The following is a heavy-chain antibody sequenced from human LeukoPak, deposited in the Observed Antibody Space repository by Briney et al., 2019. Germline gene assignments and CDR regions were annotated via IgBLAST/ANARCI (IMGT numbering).Heavy chain of an antibody. CDR1: GFTLSTYW. V-gene: IGHV3-74*01. CDR3: AKDRVAAAGLFDY. Sequence: GGSLRLSCAASGFTLSTYWMHWVRQAPGKGLVWVSRINPDGSTTTYADSVEGRFTISRDNSKNTLYLQMNSLRAEDTAVYYCAKDRVAAAGLFDYWGQGTLVTVSS. D-gene: IGHD6-13*01. CDR2: INPDGSTT. J-gene: IGHJ4*02.